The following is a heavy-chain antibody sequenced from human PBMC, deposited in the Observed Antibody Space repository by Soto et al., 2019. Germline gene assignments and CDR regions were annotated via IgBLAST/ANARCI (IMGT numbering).Heavy chain of an antibody. CDR3: AKGNSWSPARVLDI. J-gene: IGHJ3*02. V-gene: IGHV3-23*01. CDR1: GLTFSSYA. Sequence: EVQLLESGGGLVQPGGSLRLSCAASGLTFSSYAMNWVRQAPGKGLEWVSAISGSGGSTYYADSVKGRFTISRDRSKNTLYLRMRSLSAEDTAVYYCAKGNSWSPARVLDIWGQGTMVTVSS. D-gene: IGHD1-7*01. CDR2: ISGSGGST.